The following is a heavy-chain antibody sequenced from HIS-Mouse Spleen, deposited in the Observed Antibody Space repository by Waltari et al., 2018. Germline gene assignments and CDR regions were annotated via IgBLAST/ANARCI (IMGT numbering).Heavy chain of an antibody. CDR3: ARVADY. Sequence: VQLQQRGAGLLKPSETLSLTCSVYAWYFSGYYWSWIRHPPGKGLEWIGEINHSGSTNYNPSLKSRVTISVDTSKNQFSLKLSSVTAADTAVYYCARVADYWGQGTLVTVSS. V-gene: IGHV4-34*01. CDR2: INHSGST. J-gene: IGHJ4*02. CDR1: AWYFSGYY.